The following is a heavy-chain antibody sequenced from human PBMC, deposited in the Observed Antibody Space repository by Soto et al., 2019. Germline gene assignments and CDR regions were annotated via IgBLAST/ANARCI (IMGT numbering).Heavy chain of an antibody. Sequence: QLQLQESGPGLVKPSETLSLTCTVSGGSISSSSYYWGWIRQPPGKGLEWIGSIYYSGSTYYNPSLTSRVTISVDTSKNQFSLKLSSVTAADTAVYYCARQAGGWFDPWGQGTLVTVSS. V-gene: IGHV4-39*01. CDR1: GGSISSSSYY. J-gene: IGHJ5*02. D-gene: IGHD2-15*01. CDR2: IYYSGST. CDR3: ARQAGGWFDP.